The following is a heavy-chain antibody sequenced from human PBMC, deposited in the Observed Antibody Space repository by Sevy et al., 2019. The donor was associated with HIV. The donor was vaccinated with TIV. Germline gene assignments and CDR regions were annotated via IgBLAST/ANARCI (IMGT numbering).Heavy chain of an antibody. CDR2: ISGSGGST. J-gene: IGHJ4*02. Sequence: GGSLRLCCAASGFTFSSYAMSWVRQAPGKGLEWVSAISGSGGSTYYADSVKGRFTISRDNSKNTLYLQMNSLRAEDTAVYYCAKRGYSYGYGGDCFDYWGQGTLVTVSS. CDR3: AKRGYSYGYGGDCFDY. CDR1: GFTFSSYA. V-gene: IGHV3-23*01. D-gene: IGHD5-18*01.